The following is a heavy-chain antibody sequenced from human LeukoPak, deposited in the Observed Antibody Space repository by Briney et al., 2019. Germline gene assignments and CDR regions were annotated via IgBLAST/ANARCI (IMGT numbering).Heavy chain of an antibody. Sequence: SETLSLTCAVYGGSFSGYYWSWLRQPPGKGLEWIGDINHSGSTNYNPSLKSRVTISADTSKNQFSLNLRSVTAADTAVYFCARGLNRLPPGGYWGQGTLVTVSS. V-gene: IGHV4-34*01. CDR2: INHSGST. J-gene: IGHJ4*02. CDR3: ARGLNRLPPGGY. D-gene: IGHD3-16*02. CDR1: GGSFSGYY.